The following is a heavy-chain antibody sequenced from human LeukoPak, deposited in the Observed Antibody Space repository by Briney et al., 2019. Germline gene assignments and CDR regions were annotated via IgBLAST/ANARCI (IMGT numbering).Heavy chain of an antibody. Sequence: GGSLRLSCAASGFTFSSYGMSWVRQAPGKGLEWVAVISYDGSNKYCADSVKGRFSISRDNSKNTLDLQMNSLRAEDTAVYYCAKALYSSLTKDAFDIWGQGTKVTVSS. CDR1: GFTFSSYG. J-gene: IGHJ3*02. CDR3: AKALYSSLTKDAFDI. V-gene: IGHV3-30*18. CDR2: ISYDGSNK. D-gene: IGHD6-19*01.